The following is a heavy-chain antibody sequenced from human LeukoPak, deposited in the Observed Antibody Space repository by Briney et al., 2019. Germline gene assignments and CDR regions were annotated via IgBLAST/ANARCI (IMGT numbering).Heavy chain of an antibody. CDR3: ARGLSKNTFDI. V-gene: IGHV1-2*02. Sequence: GASVKVSCKASGYTFTGYYIHWVRGAPGQELEWMGWINPNSGGTNYAQRFQGSVTMTRDTSITTVYMELSRLTSDDTAIYYCARGLSKNTFDIWGQGTMVTVSS. CDR1: GYTFTGYY. J-gene: IGHJ3*02. CDR2: INPNSGGT.